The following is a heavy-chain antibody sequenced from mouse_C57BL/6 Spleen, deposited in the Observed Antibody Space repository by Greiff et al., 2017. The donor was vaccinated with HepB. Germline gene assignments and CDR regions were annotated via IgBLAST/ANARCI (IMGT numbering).Heavy chain of an antibody. CDR3: ARSGDAMYY. CDR1: GYTFTDYY. V-gene: IGHV1-26*01. CDR2: INPNNGGT. J-gene: IGHJ4*01. Sequence: EVQLQQSGPELVKPGASVKISCKASGYTFTDYYMNWVKQSHGKSLEWIGDINPNNGGTSYNQKFKGTATLTVEKSSSTAYMELRSLTSEDSAVYYCARSGDAMYYWGQGTSVTVAS.